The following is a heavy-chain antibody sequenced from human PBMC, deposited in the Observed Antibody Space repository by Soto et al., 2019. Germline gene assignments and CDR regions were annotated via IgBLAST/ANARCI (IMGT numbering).Heavy chain of an antibody. D-gene: IGHD6-19*01. CDR2: LGNSGTST. CDR1: GFTFSTYA. V-gene: IGHV3-23*01. J-gene: IGHJ4*02. Sequence: EVRLLESGGGLVQPGGSLRLSCAASGFTFSTYAMSWVRQAPGKGLEWVSGLGNSGTSTYYADSVKARFTISRDNSKNTLFFQMDSLRVEDTAIYYCVKTGSGPHFDFWGQGTLVTVSS. CDR3: VKTGSGPHFDF.